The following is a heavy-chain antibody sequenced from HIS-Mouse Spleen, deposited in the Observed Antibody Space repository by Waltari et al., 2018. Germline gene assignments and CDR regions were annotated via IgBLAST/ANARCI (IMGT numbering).Heavy chain of an antibody. V-gene: IGHV3-30*04. J-gene: IGHJ5*02. CDR1: GFTFGRCY. Sequence: QVQLVESGGGVVQAGRSLGLPWAASGFTFGRCYMHWVRQAPGKGLEWVAVISYDGSNKYYADSVKGRFTISRDNSKNTLYLQMNSLRAEDTAVYYCARTLLKIAAPFDPWGQGTLVTVSS. D-gene: IGHD6-6*01. CDR3: ARTLLKIAAPFDP. CDR2: ISYDGSNK.